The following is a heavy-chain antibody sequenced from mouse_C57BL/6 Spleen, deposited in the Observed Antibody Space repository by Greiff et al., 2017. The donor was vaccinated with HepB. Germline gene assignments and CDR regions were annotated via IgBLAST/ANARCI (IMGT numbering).Heavy chain of an antibody. Sequence: VKLMESGAELVKAGASVKMSCKASGYTFTSYWMHWVKQRLGQGLEWFAETNHTNGRTYYNEKFKSKATLTVDKSSSTAYMLLSGTTFEDSAVYYCARIKKIVATYFDYWGQGTTLADSS. V-gene: IGHV1S81*02. CDR2: TNHTNGRT. J-gene: IGHJ2*01. CDR3: ARIKKIVATYFDY. D-gene: IGHD1-1*01. CDR1: GYTFTSYW.